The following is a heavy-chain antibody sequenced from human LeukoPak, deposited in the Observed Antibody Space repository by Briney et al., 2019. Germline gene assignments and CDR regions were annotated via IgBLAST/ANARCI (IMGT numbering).Heavy chain of an antibody. Sequence: PCGPLTQTFAASGFTFSGYAMSWVRQAPGKGLEWVSAITTSGDNANYVDSVKGRFTMSRDNSKNTLYLQMNSLGADDTAVYYCARDQYNFFDYWGQGTMVSVST. CDR3: ARDQYNFFDY. CDR1: GFTFSGYA. V-gene: IGHV3-23*01. J-gene: IGHJ4*02. CDR2: ITTSGDNA. D-gene: IGHD6-6*01.